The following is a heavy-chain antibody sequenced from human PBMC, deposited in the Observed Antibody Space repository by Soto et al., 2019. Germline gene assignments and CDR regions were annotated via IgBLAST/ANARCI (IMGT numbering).Heavy chain of an antibody. V-gene: IGHV1-69*06. D-gene: IGHD2-2*01. J-gene: IGHJ4*02. Sequence: SVKVSCKARGGPVSGYAISLVRQAPGQGLEWMGGIIPIFGTANYAQKFQGRVTITADKSTSTAYMELSSLRSEDTAVYYCARPPRYCSSTSCPFDYWGQGTLVTVSS. CDR3: ARPPRYCSSTSCPFDY. CDR1: GGPVSGYA. CDR2: IIPIFGTA.